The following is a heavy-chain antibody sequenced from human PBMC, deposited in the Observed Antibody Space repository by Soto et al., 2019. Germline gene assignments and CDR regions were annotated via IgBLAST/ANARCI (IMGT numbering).Heavy chain of an antibody. CDR3: ARMGVEYGSDYLDY. CDR1: GYTFASFS. CDR2: ISVYNGYT. Sequence: ASVKVSCKASGYTFASFSFSWVRQAPGQGLEWMGRISVYNGYTKYAQNLQGRVTMTTDTSTSTAYMELRSLRSDDTAVYYCARMGVEYGSDYLDYSGQGPLVTVSS. J-gene: IGHJ4*02. V-gene: IGHV1-18*01. D-gene: IGHD3-16*01.